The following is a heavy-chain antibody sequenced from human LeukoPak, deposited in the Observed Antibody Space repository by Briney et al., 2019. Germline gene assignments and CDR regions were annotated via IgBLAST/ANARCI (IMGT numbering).Heavy chain of an antibody. CDR1: GFAFSSYW. CDR2: IEPAGSAT. V-gene: IGHV3-7*01. Sequence: GGSLRLSCGASGFAFSSYWMTWLRQAPGKGPEFVANIEPAGSATYYADSVKGRFTISRDNTKNLLYLQMNSLTAEDSAVYHCGRFGYVSAVDPWGQGALVTVSS. CDR3: GRFGYVSAVDP. J-gene: IGHJ5*02. D-gene: IGHD2-15*01.